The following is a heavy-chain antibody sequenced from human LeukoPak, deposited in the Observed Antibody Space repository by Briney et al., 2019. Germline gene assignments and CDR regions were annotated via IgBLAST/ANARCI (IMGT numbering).Heavy chain of an antibody. Sequence: PGGSLRLSCAASGFTFSSYAMSWVRQAPGKGLEWVSAISGSGGSTYYADSVKGRFTISRDNSKNTLYLQMNSLRAEDTAVSYCANHIDYYYYYYMDVWGKGTTVTVSS. V-gene: IGHV3-23*01. CDR2: ISGSGGST. J-gene: IGHJ6*03. CDR3: ANHIDYYYYYYMDV. CDR1: GFTFSSYA.